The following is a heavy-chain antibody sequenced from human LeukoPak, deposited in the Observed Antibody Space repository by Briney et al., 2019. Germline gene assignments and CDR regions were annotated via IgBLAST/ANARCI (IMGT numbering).Heavy chain of an antibody. CDR2: IKQDGSDK. CDR1: GFTFSSYW. V-gene: IGHV3-7*01. D-gene: IGHD6-13*01. CDR3: GRGGYTSSWYWVD. Sequence: GGSLRLSCAASGFTFSSYWMTWVRQAPGKGLEWVANIKQDGSDKYYVESVKGRFTVSRDNAKNSLFLQMNNLRVDDMAVYYCGRGGYTSSWYWVDWGQGTQVTVSS. J-gene: IGHJ4*02.